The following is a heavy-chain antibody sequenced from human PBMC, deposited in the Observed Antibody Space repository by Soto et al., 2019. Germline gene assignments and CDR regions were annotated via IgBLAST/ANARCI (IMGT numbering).Heavy chain of an antibody. CDR1: GYTFTSCG. D-gene: IGHD4-4*01. CDR3: ARDLTKGLDV. Sequence: QVHLVQSGAEVKKPGASVKVSCKPSGYTFTSCGISWVRQAPGQGLEWMGLINTYNGYTNYPQNFQGRVTMTTDTSTGTVYMELRSLTSDNTAVYYCARDLTKGLDVWGQGTTVTVSS. V-gene: IGHV1-18*01. CDR2: INTYNGYT. J-gene: IGHJ6*02.